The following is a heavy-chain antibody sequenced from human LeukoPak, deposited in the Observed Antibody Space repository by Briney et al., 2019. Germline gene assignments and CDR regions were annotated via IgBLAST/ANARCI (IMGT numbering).Heavy chain of an antibody. CDR2: IYYSGST. J-gene: IGHJ3*02. V-gene: IGHV4-39*07. CDR1: GGSISSSSYY. Sequence: PSETLSLTCTVSGGSISSSSYYWGWIRQPPGKGLEWIGSIYYSGSTYYNPSLKSRVTISVDKSKNQFSLKLSSVTAADTAVYYCARASRDGYRVDAFDIWGQGTMVTVSS. D-gene: IGHD5-24*01. CDR3: ARASRDGYRVDAFDI.